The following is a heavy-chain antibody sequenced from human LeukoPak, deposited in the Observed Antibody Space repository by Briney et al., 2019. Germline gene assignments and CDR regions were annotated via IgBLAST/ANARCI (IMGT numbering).Heavy chain of an antibody. CDR1: GGSISSYY. Sequence: ETLSLTCTVSGGSISSYYWSWIRQPPGKGLEWVSVIYSGGSIYYADSVKGRFTISRDNSKNTLYLQMNSLRVDDTAVYYCALFPGLGYWGQGALVTVSS. V-gene: IGHV3-53*01. CDR2: IYSGGSI. CDR3: ALFPGLGY. J-gene: IGHJ4*02. D-gene: IGHD3-10*02.